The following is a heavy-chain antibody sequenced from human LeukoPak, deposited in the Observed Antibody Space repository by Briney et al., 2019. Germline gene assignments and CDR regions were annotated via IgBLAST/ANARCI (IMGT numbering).Heavy chain of an antibody. J-gene: IGHJ5*02. D-gene: IGHD1-26*01. Sequence: GGSLRLSCAASGFTFSSYGMHWVRQAPGKGLEWVAVIWYDGGNKYYADSVKGRFTISRDNSKNTLVLQMNSLRAEDTAVYYRARDRGSYRNFDWFDPWGQGTLVTVSS. CDR3: ARDRGSYRNFDWFDP. CDR2: IWYDGGNK. CDR1: GFTFSSYG. V-gene: IGHV3-33*01.